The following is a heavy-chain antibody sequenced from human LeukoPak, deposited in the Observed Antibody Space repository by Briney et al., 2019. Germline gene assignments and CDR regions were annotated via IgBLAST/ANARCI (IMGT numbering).Heavy chain of an antibody. CDR3: SRGPSYCDYADH. CDR2: VWYDGSNT. J-gene: IGHJ5*02. CDR1: GFIFKTFG. D-gene: IGHD4-17*01. Sequence: GGSLRLSCAASGFIFKTFGMHWFRQAPGKGLEWVAAVWYDGSNTYYADSVKGRFTISRDNSKNTLHLQMDSLRVEDTAVYYCSRGPSYCDYADHWGQGTLVSVSS. V-gene: IGHV3-33*01.